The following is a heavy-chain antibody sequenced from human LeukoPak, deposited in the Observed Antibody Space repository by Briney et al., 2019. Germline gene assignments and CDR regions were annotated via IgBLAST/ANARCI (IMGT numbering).Heavy chain of an antibody. V-gene: IGHV1-46*01. J-gene: IGHJ3*02. D-gene: IGHD1-26*01. CDR1: GYTFTRYY. Sequence: GASVKVSCKAFGYTFTRYYMHWVRQAPGQGPEWMGVISPSGGSTTYAQKFQGRVTLTRDMSTSTDYLELSSPRSEDTAVYYCARGNCSGSCRGTDAFDIWGQGTMVTVSS. CDR3: ARGNCSGSCRGTDAFDI. CDR2: ISPSGGST.